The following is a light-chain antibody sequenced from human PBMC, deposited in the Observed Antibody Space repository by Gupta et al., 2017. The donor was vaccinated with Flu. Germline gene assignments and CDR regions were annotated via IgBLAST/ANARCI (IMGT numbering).Light chain of an antibody. CDR3: MQALQTPIT. Sequence: ISCRSSQSLLHSNGYNYLDWYLQKPGQSPQLLIYLGSNRASGVPDRFSGSGSGTDFTLKISRVEAEDVGVYYCMQALQTPITFGPGTKVDIK. CDR1: QSLLHSNGYNY. V-gene: IGKV2-28*01. CDR2: LGS. J-gene: IGKJ3*01.